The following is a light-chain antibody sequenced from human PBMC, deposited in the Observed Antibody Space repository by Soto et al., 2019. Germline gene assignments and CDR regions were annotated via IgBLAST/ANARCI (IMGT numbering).Light chain of an antibody. Sequence: IVMTQSPATLAVSPGERATLSCRASRTVSINLAWYQQKPGQAPRLLIYGASTRATGVPTRFTGSGSGTEFTLIISRLQPEDFALYYCQQYNNWPPITFGQGTRLEIK. CDR2: GAS. CDR3: QQYNNWPPIT. J-gene: IGKJ5*01. V-gene: IGKV3-15*01. CDR1: RTVSIN.